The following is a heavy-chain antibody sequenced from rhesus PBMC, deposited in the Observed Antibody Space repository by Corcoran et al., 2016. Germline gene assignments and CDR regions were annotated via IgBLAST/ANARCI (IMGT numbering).Heavy chain of an antibody. CDR3: ARVGVLGIGGLDS. V-gene: IGHV4S7*01. J-gene: IGHJ6*01. Sequence: QLQLQESGPGLVKPSETLSLTCAVSGGSISSGYGWSWSRQPPGKGLEGIGNIFGSIGSTFYNPSLESRITISTDPAKNRFSLKLSSVTAADPAVYYCARVGVLGIGGLDSWGQGVVVTVSS. CDR2: IFGSIGST. CDR1: GGSISSGYG. D-gene: IGHD5-42*01.